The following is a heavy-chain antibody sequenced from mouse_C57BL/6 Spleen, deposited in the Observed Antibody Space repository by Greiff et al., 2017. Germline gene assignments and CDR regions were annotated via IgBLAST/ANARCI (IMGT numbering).Heavy chain of an antibody. J-gene: IGHJ1*03. CDR1: GYTFTSYW. V-gene: IGHV1-52*01. CDR3: ARGVAYGYDGDCYFDV. Sequence: QVQLQQPGAELVRPGSSVKLSCKASGYTFTSYWMHWVQQRPIQGLEWIGNIDPSDSETHYNQKFKDKATLTVDKSSSTAYMHLSSLTSEVSAVYYCARGVAYGYDGDCYFDVWGTGTTLTVSS. D-gene: IGHD2-2*01. CDR2: IDPSDSET.